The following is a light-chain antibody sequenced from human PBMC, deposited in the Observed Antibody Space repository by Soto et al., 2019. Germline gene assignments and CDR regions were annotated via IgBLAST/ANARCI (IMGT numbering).Light chain of an antibody. Sequence: ETVLTQSPGTQSLSPGERATLSCRASQSVSSNYLAWYQQKPGQAPRLLIYGASTRATGIPDRFSGSGSGTDFTPTISRLEPEDFAVYYCQQFGRSPPSWTFGQGTKVEIK. V-gene: IGKV3-20*01. CDR1: QSVSSNY. J-gene: IGKJ1*01. CDR2: GAS. CDR3: QQFGRSPPSWT.